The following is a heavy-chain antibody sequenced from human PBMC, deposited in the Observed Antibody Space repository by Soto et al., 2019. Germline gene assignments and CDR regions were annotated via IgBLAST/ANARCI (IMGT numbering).Heavy chain of an antibody. CDR2: MYNTGST. D-gene: IGHD2-21*02. Sequence: QVQLQESGPGLVKPSETLSLTCTVSGGAISRYYWSWIRQPPGKGLEWIGYMYNTGSTVYNPSFKIRVTKSVDXSXNXXSLKLNSVTAADTAVYYCARDLWGYCGTDCFPLDVWGQGTTVTVSS. V-gene: IGHV4-59*01. CDR1: GGAISRYY. J-gene: IGHJ6*02. CDR3: ARDLWGYCGTDCFPLDV.